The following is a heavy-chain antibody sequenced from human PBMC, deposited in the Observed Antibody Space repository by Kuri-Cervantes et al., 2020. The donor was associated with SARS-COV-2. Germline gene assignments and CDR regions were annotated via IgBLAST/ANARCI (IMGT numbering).Heavy chain of an antibody. J-gene: IGHJ4*02. D-gene: IGHD2-2*01. Sequence: ASVKVSCKASGYTFTGYYMHWVRQAPGQGLEWMGWINPNSGGTNYAQKFQGRVTMTRDTSISTAYMELSRLRSDDTAVYYCARGRDIVVVPAATPEGGGFDYWGQGTLVTVSS. CDR2: INPNSGGT. CDR1: GYTFTGYY. V-gene: IGHV1-2*02. CDR3: ARGRDIVVVPAATPEGGGFDY.